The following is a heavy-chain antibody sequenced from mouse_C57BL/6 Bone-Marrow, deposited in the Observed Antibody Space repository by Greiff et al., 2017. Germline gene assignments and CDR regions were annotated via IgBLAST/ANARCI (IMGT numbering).Heavy chain of an antibody. J-gene: IGHJ1*03. Sequence: QVQLQQPGAELVKPGASVKMSCKASGYTFTSYWLTWVKQRPGQGLEWIGDIYPGSGSTNYNEKFKSKATLTVDTSSSPAYMQLSSLTSEDSAVYYCARPYYSNYWYFDVWGTGTTVTVSS. CDR2: IYPGSGST. D-gene: IGHD2-5*01. CDR1: GYTFTSYW. CDR3: ARPYYSNYWYFDV. V-gene: IGHV1-55*01.